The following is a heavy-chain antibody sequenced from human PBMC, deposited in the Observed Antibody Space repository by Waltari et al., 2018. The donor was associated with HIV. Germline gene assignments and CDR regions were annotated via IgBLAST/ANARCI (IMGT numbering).Heavy chain of an antibody. CDR3: ARRPGYCSGTRCYYSHWFDP. D-gene: IGHD2-2*03. Sequence: QITLEESGPTLVKPTQPLTLTCPFSGFYLSTRGKGLGWLRQPTGKALEWLAPIYWKGNKHYSPSRKSRVTITKETSKDQVVLKMTNMDPADTATYFCARRPGYCSGTRCYYSHWFDPWGQGTLVTVSS. V-gene: IGHV2-5*01. CDR1: GFYLSTRGKG. J-gene: IGHJ5*02. CDR2: IYWKGNK.